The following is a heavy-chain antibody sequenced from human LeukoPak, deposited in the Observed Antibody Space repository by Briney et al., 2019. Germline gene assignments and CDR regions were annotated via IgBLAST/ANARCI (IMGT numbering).Heavy chain of an antibody. CDR2: IGSSSSYI. CDR1: GFTFSSYS. D-gene: IGHD5-18*01. J-gene: IGHJ4*02. Sequence: GGSLRLSCAASGFTFSSYSMNWVRQAPGKGLEWVSSIGSSSSYIYYADSVKGRFTISRDNAKNSLYLQMNSLRPEDTAVYYCAASTKHPAMCDYWGQGTLLTVSS. CDR3: AASTKHPAMCDY. V-gene: IGHV3-21*01.